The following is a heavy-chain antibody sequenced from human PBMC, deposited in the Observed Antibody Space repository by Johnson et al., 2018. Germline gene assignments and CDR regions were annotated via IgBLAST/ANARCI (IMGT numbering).Heavy chain of an antibody. CDR1: GFTFGDYA. CDR2: IRSKAYGGTT. D-gene: IGHD3-22*01. Sequence: EVQLVESGGGLVQPGRSLRLSCTASGFTFGDYAMSWFRQAPGTGLEWVGFIRSKAYGGTTEYAASVKGRFTISRDDSKSIAYLQMNSLKTEDTAVYYCTRGGDYYYDSSGYSNAFDIWGQGTMVTVSS. CDR3: TRGGDYYYDSSGYSNAFDI. J-gene: IGHJ3*02. V-gene: IGHV3-49*03.